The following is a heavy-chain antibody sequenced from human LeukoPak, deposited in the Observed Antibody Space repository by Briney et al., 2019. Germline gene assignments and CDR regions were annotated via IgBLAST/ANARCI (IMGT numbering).Heavy chain of an antibody. V-gene: IGHV3-20*04. Sequence: GTGGSLRLSCEASGFTFEDYGMTWVRQRPGKGLEYVCEISWNGDNPVYENSLRGRFTISRDNAKNSVYLQMSSLRVDDTAFYYCARRSVAGATTGYYYDSWGQGTLVTVSS. CDR2: ISWNGDNP. J-gene: IGHJ4*02. D-gene: IGHD1-26*01. CDR1: GFTFEDYG. CDR3: ARRSVAGATTGYYYDS.